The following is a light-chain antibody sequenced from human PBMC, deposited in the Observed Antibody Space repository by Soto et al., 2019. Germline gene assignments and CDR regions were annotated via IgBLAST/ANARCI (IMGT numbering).Light chain of an antibody. J-gene: IGKJ1*01. V-gene: IGKV3-20*01. CDR1: QSVHFNY. Sequence: IGLSQSRATLSVPRGETSTLWCTSSQSVHFNYLAWYQQKPGQAPRLLIYGASSRATGIPDRFRGSGSGTDFTLTISRLEPEDFAVYYCQHYDGSPITFGHGTKVDIK. CDR3: QHYDGSPIT. CDR2: GAS.